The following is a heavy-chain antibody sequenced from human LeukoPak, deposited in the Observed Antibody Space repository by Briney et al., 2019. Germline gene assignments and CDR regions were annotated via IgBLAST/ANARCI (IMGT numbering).Heavy chain of an antibody. V-gene: IGHV1-8*01. CDR2: MNPNSGNT. CDR1: GYTFTSYD. D-gene: IGHD3-22*01. Sequence: ASVKVSCKASGYTFTSYDINWVRQATGQGLEWMGWMNPNSGNTGYAQKFQGRVTMTRNTSISTAYMELSRLRSDDTAVYYCAKGEIRHYYDSSGYYYFDYWGQGTLVTVSS. J-gene: IGHJ4*02. CDR3: AKGEIRHYYDSSGYYYFDY.